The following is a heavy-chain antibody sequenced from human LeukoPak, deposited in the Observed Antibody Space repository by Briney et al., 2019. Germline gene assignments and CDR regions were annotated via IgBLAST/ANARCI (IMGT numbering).Heavy chain of an antibody. D-gene: IGHD4-17*01. CDR3: ARGTMTTVTYYFDY. Sequence: PSETLSLTCAVYGGSFSGYYWSWIRQPPGKGLEWIGEINHSGSTNYNPSLKSRVTISVDTSKNQFTLKLSSVTAADTAVYYCARGTMTTVTYYFDYWGQGTLVTVSS. J-gene: IGHJ4*02. CDR2: INHSGST. V-gene: IGHV4-34*01. CDR1: GGSFSGYY.